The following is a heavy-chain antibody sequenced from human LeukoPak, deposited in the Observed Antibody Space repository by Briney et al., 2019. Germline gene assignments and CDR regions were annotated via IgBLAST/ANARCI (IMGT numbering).Heavy chain of an antibody. J-gene: IGHJ3*02. CDR3: ARDLYYHDSSNYYDTFDI. Sequence: GASVKVSCKASGYTFTSYDINWVRQATGQGLEWMGWMNPNSGNTGYAQKFQGRVTMTRNTSISTAYMELRSLRSDDTAVYYCARDLYYHDSSNYYDTFDIWGQGTTVTVSS. CDR2: MNPNSGNT. V-gene: IGHV1-8*01. CDR1: GYTFTSYD. D-gene: IGHD3-22*01.